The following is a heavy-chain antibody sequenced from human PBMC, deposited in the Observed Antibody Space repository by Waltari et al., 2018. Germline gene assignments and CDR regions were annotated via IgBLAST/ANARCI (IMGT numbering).Heavy chain of an antibody. J-gene: IGHJ3*02. CDR1: GYTFTAYY. Sequence: QVLLEQSGAEVKRPGASVKVSCKASGYTFTAYYMHWVRQAPGQGLEWVGGLNPDMGTTNYARKFQGRVTMTSDSSISTAYLEVNRLNSDDTAIYYCARNSLSVAFDIWGQGTLVTVSS. V-gene: IGHV1-2*02. D-gene: IGHD2-15*01. CDR2: LNPDMGTT. CDR3: ARNSLSVAFDI.